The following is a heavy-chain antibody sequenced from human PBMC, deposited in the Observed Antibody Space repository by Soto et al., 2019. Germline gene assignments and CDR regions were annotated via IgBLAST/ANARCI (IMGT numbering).Heavy chain of an antibody. V-gene: IGHV1-2*02. J-gene: IGHJ4*02. CDR1: GYTFTGYC. D-gene: IGHD3-10*01. CDR2: INPNSGGT. Sequence: RASVKVSCKASGYTFTGYCMHWVRQAPGQGLEWMGWINPNSGGTNYAQKFQGRVTMTRDTSISTAYMELSRLRSDDTAVYYCARDARITMVRGLGYWGQGTLVTVSS. CDR3: ARDARITMVRGLGY.